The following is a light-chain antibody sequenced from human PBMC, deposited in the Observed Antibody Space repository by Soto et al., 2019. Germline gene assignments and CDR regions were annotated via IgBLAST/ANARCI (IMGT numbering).Light chain of an antibody. J-gene: IGKJ1*01. V-gene: IGKV3-20*01. Sequence: EIVLTQSPGTRSLSPGERATLSCRASQSVSSTYLAWYQQKPGRAPRLLIYDASSRATGIPDRFSGSGSGTDFTLTISRLEPEDVALYYCQQFSSTPWTFGQGTEVEIK. CDR2: DAS. CDR1: QSVSSTY. CDR3: QQFSSTPWT.